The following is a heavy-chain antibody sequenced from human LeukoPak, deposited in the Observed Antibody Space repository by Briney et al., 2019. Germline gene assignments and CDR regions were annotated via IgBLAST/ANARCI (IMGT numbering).Heavy chain of an antibody. D-gene: IGHD3-16*01. CDR1: GFTFDNYG. J-gene: IGHJ4*02. CDR2: MRYDGSAK. CDR3: ARDQGGVGY. V-gene: IGHV3-30*02. Sequence: GGSLRLSCAASGFTFDNYGMHWVRQIAGKGLEWVAFMRYDGSAKFYTDSVRGRFTISRDNAKNSLYLQMNSLRAEDTAVYYCARDQGGVGYWGQGTLVTVSS.